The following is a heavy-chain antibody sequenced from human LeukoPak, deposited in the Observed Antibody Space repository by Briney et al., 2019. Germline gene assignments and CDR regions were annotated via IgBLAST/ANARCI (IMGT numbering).Heavy chain of an antibody. D-gene: IGHD3-10*01. CDR2: LSWNGATV. V-gene: IGHV3-9*01. CDR3: AKDIGIALRGATFEN. J-gene: IGHJ4*02. Sequence: GRSLRLSCAASGFTFDDYAMHWVRQAPGKGLEWVSGLSWNGATVGYADSVKSRFTISRDNTKNSLYLQMSSLKTEDTALYYCAKDIGIALRGATFENWGQGTLVTVSS. CDR1: GFTFDDYA.